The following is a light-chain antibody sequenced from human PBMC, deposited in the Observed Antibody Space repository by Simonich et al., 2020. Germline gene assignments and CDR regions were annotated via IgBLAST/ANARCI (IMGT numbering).Light chain of an antibody. V-gene: IGLV3-10*01. Sequence: SYELTQPPSVSVSPGQTARITCSGDALQKKYAYWYQQKSGQVPVLVFYEDNKRPSGIPERFSGTRSGTMATLTISGAQVEDEADYYCYSTDSSGNHRVFGGGTKLTVL. CDR2: EDN. J-gene: IGLJ3*02. CDR3: YSTDSSGNHRV. CDR1: ALQKKY.